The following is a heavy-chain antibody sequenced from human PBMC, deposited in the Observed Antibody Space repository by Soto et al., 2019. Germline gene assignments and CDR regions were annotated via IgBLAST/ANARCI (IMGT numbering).Heavy chain of an antibody. CDR2: ISGSGGST. CDR3: AKDAYTRYSSGWYYFDD. D-gene: IGHD6-19*01. CDR1: GFTFSSYA. V-gene: IGHV3-23*01. J-gene: IGHJ4*02. Sequence: PGGSLRLSCAASGFTFSSYAMSWVRQAPGKGLEWVSAISGSGGSTYYADSVKGRFTISRDNSKNTLYLQMNSLRAEDTAVYYCAKDAYTRYSSGWYYFDDWGQGTLVTVSS.